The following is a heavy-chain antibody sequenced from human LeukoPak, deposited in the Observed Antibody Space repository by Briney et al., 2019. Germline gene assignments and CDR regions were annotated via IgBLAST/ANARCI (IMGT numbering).Heavy chain of an antibody. Sequence: SETLSLTCTVSGGSISSYYWSWIRQPPGKGLEWIGYIYYSGSTNYNPSLKSRVTISVDTSKNQFSLKLSSVTAADTAVYYCAREDSWGSHPNAFDIWGQGTMVTVSS. D-gene: IGHD3-16*02. V-gene: IGHV4-59*12. J-gene: IGHJ3*02. CDR3: AREDSWGSHPNAFDI. CDR1: GGSISSYY. CDR2: IYYSGST.